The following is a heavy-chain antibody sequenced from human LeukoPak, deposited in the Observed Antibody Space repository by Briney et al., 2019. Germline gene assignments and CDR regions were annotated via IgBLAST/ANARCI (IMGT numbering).Heavy chain of an antibody. Sequence: ASVKVSCKASGYTFTSYGISWVRQAPGQGLEWMGWMNPNSGNTGYAQKFQGRVTMTRNTSISTAYMELSSLRSEDTAVYYCARVLTPGYCSSTSCYEEFNWFDPWGQGTLVTVSS. CDR1: GYTFTSYG. V-gene: IGHV1-8*02. D-gene: IGHD2-2*01. CDR3: ARVLTPGYCSSTSCYEEFNWFDP. CDR2: MNPNSGNT. J-gene: IGHJ5*02.